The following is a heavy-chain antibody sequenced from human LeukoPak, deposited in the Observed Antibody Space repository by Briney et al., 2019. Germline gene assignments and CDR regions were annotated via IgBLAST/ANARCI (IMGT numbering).Heavy chain of an antibody. CDR2: FDPEDGET. Sequence: VASVKASCKVSGYTLTELSMHWVRQAPGKGLEWMGGFDPEDGETIYPQKFQGRVTMTEDTSTDTAYMELSSLRSEDTAVYYCATPSGSYAGDAFDIWGQGTMVTVSS. J-gene: IGHJ3*02. V-gene: IGHV1-24*01. D-gene: IGHD1-26*01. CDR3: ATPSGSYAGDAFDI. CDR1: GYTLTELS.